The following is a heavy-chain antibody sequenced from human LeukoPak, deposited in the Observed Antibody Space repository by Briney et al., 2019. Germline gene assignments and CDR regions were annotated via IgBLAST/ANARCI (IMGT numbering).Heavy chain of an antibody. CDR1: GFTFSSYW. D-gene: IGHD6-6*01. V-gene: IGHV3-7*01. J-gene: IGHJ3*02. CDR3: ARVASYAFDI. Sequence: GGSLRLSCAASGFTFSSYWMTWVRQAPGKGLEWVANIKEDAYEEYYVYSVKGRFTISRDNPKNSLYLQMNSLRAEDSAVYYCARVASYAFDIWGQGTMVTVSS. CDR2: IKEDAYEE.